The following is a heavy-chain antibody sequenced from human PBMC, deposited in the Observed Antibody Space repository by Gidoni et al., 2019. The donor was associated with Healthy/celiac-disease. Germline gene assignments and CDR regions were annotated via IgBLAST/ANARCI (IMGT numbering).Heavy chain of an antibody. CDR3: AKVYPTAMVLVYFDY. CDR1: VFTFSSYA. CDR2: INGIVGST. J-gene: IGHJ4*02. D-gene: IGHD5-18*01. Sequence: EVQLLESGGGLVQPGGSLRLSCAASVFTFSSYAMSWVRQAPGKGRGWVSAINGIVGSTYNADSVKGLFTISRDNSKNTLYLQRHSLRAEDTAVYYCAKVYPTAMVLVYFDYWGQGTLVTVSS. V-gene: IGHV3-23*01.